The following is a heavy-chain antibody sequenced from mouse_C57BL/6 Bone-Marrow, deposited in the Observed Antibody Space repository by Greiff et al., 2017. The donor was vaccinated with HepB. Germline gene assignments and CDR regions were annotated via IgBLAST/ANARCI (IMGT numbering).Heavy chain of an antibody. CDR2: IRSKSSNYAT. CDR3: VRLTDYAMDY. D-gene: IGHD4-1*01. V-gene: IGHV10-3*01. CDR1: GFPFNTYA. Sequence: DAGGGLVQPKGSLTLSCAASGFPFNTYAMHWVRQAPGKGLEWVARIRSKSSNYATYYADSVKDRFTISRDDSQSMLYLQMNNLKTEDTAMYYCVRLTDYAMDYWGQGTSVTVSS. J-gene: IGHJ4*01.